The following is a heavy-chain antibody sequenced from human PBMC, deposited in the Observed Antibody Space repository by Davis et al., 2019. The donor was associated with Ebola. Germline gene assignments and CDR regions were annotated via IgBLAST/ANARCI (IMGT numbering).Heavy chain of an antibody. CDR3: AKDYIVGATILEWSAFDI. D-gene: IGHD1-26*01. J-gene: IGHJ3*02. CDR1: GFTFSSYG. V-gene: IGHV3-30*18. CDR2: ISYDGSNK. Sequence: GESLKISCAASGFTFSSYGMHWVRQAPGKGLEWVAVISYDGSNKYYADSVKGRFTIFRDNSKNTLYLQMNSLRAEDTAVYYCAKDYIVGATILEWSAFDIWGQGTMVTVSS.